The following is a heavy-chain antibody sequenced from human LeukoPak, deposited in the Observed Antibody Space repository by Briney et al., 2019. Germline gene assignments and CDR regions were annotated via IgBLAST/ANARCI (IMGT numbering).Heavy chain of an antibody. Sequence: SVKVSCKASGGTFSSYAISWVRQAPGQGLERMGGIIPIFGTANYARKFQGRVTITADESTSTAYMELSSLRSEDTAVYYCARSPYSSSSRTDYYYYYMDVWGKGTTVTVSS. CDR2: IIPIFGTA. CDR1: GGTFSSYA. D-gene: IGHD6-6*01. V-gene: IGHV1-69*13. J-gene: IGHJ6*03. CDR3: ARSPYSSSSRTDYYYYYMDV.